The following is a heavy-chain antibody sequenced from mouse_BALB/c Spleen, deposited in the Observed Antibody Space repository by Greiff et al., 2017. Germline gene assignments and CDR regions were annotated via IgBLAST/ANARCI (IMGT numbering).Heavy chain of an antibody. J-gene: IGHJ4*01. CDR1: GFNIKDTY. Sequence: VQLQQSGAELVKPGASVKLSCTASGFNIKDTYMHWVKQRPEQGLEWIGRIDPANGNTKYDPKFQGKATITADTSSNTAYLQLSSLTSEDTAVYYCARDYGSSPHYAMDYWGQGTSVTVSS. V-gene: IGHV14-3*02. CDR3: ARDYGSSPHYAMDY. D-gene: IGHD1-1*01. CDR2: IDPANGNT.